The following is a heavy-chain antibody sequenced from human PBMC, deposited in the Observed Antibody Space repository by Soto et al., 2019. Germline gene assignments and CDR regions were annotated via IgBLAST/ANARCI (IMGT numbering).Heavy chain of an antibody. D-gene: IGHD1-7*01. CDR2: IYHSGST. V-gene: IGHV4-4*02. CDR3: ASKRWELPNWFDP. Sequence: QVQLQESGPGLVKPSGTLSLTCAVSGGSISSSIWWSWVRQPPGKGLEWIGEIYHSGSTNYNPSLNGQVXXSXDXXKNQFSLKLSSVTAADTAGYYCASKRWELPNWFDPWGQGTLVTVSS. J-gene: IGHJ5*02. CDR1: GGSISSSIW.